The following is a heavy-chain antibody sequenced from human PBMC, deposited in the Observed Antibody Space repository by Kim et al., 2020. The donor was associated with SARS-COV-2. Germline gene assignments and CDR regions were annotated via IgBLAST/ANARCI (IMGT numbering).Heavy chain of an antibody. D-gene: IGHD1-26*01. Sequence: ADSVKGRFTISRDNAKNTLYLQMNSLRAEDTAVYYCARDRISYRGGFDPWGQGTLVTVSS. V-gene: IGHV3-74*01. J-gene: IGHJ5*02. CDR3: ARDRISYRGGFDP.